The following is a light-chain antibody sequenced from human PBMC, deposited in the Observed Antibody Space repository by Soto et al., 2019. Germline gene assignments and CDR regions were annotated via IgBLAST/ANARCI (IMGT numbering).Light chain of an antibody. CDR1: QSLLHSNGYNY. CDR2: LGS. J-gene: IGKJ1*01. CDR3: MQALQTPPWT. Sequence: DIVMTQSPLSLPVTPGEPASISCRSSQSLLHSNGYNYLDCYLQKPGQSPQLLIYLGSNRASGVPDRFSGSGSGTDFTLKISRVEAEDVGVYYCMQALQTPPWTFGQGTKVDIK. V-gene: IGKV2-28*01.